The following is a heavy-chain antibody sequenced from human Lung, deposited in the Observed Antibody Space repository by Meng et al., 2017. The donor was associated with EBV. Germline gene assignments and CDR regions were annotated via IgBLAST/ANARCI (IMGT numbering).Heavy chain of an antibody. CDR2: TYYRSKWYN. CDR3: ARGATSVFDL. J-gene: IGHJ2*01. V-gene: IGHV6-1*01. CDR1: GDSVSSNTAA. Sequence: QVQVTQSGPGLVKPPQTLSLTCVIYGDSVSSNTAAWNWIRQCPSRGLEWLGRTYYRSKWYNDYAVFVKSRITINPDTSKNQFSLQLNSVTPEDTAVYYCARGATSVFDLWGRGTLVTVSS.